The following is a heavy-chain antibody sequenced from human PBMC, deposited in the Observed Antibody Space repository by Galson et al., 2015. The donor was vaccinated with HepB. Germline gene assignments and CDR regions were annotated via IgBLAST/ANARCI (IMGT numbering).Heavy chain of an antibody. CDR1: GYTFTSYY. Sequence: SVKVSCKASGYTFTSYYMHWVRQAPGQGLEWMGIINPSGGSTSYAQKFQGRVTMTRDTSTSTVYMELSSLRSEDTAVYYCARAEGIAVAGTWGFDYWGQGTLVTVSS. V-gene: IGHV1-46*01. CDR2: INPSGGST. CDR3: ARAEGIAVAGTWGFDY. J-gene: IGHJ4*02. D-gene: IGHD6-19*01.